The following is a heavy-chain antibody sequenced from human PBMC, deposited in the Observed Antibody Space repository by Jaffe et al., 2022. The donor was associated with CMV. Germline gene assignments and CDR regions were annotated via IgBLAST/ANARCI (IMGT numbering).Heavy chain of an antibody. J-gene: IGHJ6*03. CDR2: ISAYNGNT. D-gene: IGHD5-12*01. Sequence: QVQLVQSGAEVKKPGASVKVSCKASGYTFTSYGISWVRQAPGQGLEWMGWISAYNGNTNYAQKLQGRVTMTTDTSTSTAYMELRSLRSDDTAVYYCARDWYSGYDHYYYYYMDVWGKGTTVTVSS. CDR3: ARDWYSGYDHYYYYYMDV. V-gene: IGHV1-18*04. CDR1: GYTFTSYG.